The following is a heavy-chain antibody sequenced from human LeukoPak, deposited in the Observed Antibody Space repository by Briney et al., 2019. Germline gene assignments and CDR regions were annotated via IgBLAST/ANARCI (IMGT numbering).Heavy chain of an antibody. CDR3: ARRYYDILTGWPYYFDY. V-gene: IGHV5-51*01. D-gene: IGHD3-9*01. Sequence: GESLKISCKGSGYSFTSYWIGRVRQMPGKGLGWVGIIYPGDSDTRYSPSFQGQVTISADKSISTAYLQWSSLKASDTAMYYCARRYYDILTGWPYYFDYWGQGTLVTVSS. J-gene: IGHJ4*02. CDR2: IYPGDSDT. CDR1: GYSFTSYW.